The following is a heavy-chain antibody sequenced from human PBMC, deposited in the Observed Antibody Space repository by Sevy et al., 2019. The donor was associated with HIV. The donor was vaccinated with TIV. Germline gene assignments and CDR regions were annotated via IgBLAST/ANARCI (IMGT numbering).Heavy chain of an antibody. CDR2: ISPYKGTT. Sequence: ASVKVSCKASGYIFTSYGISWVRQAPGRGLEWVGWISPYKGTTNYAQKFQGRVTMTTDTSTFTVYMQLRSLRSDDTAIYYCARDRDYDYIWGTFPYRDFRGQGTLVTVSS. V-gene: IGHV1-18*01. CDR1: GYIFTSYG. J-gene: IGHJ4*02. CDR3: ARDRDYDYIWGTFPYRDF. D-gene: IGHD3-16*01.